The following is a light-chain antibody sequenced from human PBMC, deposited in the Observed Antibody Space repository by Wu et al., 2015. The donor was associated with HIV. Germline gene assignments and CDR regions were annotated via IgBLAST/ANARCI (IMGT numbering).Light chain of an antibody. CDR1: QSIRTN. CDR3: QQYNNWPPLT. J-gene: IGKJ4*01. V-gene: IGKV3-15*01. Sequence: EIVMTQSPATLSVSPGERATLSCRASQSIRTNSAWYQQNPGQSPRLLIHGASTRATGVPARFSGSGSGTEFTLTISSLQPEDSAVYYCQQYNNWPPLTFGGGTKVEIK. CDR2: GAS.